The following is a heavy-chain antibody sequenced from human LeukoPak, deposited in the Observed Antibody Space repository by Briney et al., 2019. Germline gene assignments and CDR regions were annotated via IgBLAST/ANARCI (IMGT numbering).Heavy chain of an antibody. CDR1: GFTFSSYA. CDR2: ISGSGGST. CDR3: AKQPHSGYSGYRFDP. J-gene: IGHJ5*02. Sequence: GGSLRLSCAASGFTFSSYAMSWVRQAPGKGLEWVSAISGSGGSTYYADSVKGRFTISRDNSKNTLYLQMNSLRAEDAAVYYCAKQPHSGYSGYRFDPWGQGTLVTVSS. V-gene: IGHV3-23*01. D-gene: IGHD5-12*01.